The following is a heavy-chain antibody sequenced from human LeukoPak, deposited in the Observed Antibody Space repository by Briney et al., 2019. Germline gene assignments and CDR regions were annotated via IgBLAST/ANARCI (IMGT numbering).Heavy chain of an antibody. V-gene: IGHV5-51*01. Sequence: GESLKISCKGSGYSFTSYWIGWVRQMPGKGLEWMGIIYPGDSDTRYSPSFQGQVTISADKSISTAYLQWSSLKASDTAMYYCARGGIDCSGGSCYLVSFDPWGQGTPVTVSS. CDR2: IYPGDSDT. D-gene: IGHD2-15*01. J-gene: IGHJ5*02. CDR3: ARGGIDCSGGSCYLVSFDP. CDR1: GYSFTSYW.